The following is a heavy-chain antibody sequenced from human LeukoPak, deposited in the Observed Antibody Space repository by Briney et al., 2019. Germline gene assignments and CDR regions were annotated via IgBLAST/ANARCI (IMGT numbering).Heavy chain of an antibody. D-gene: IGHD3-16*01. V-gene: IGHV3-21*01. CDR1: GFTFSSYS. CDR2: ISSSSYI. J-gene: IGHJ4*02. CDR3: ARDRWQPWGMNTFGGVIDY. Sequence: GGSLRLSCAASGFTFSSYSMNWVRQAPGKGLEWVSSISSSSYIYYADSVKGRFTISRDNAKNSLYLQMNSLRAEDTAVYYCARDRWQPWGMNTFGGVIDYWGQGTLVTVSS.